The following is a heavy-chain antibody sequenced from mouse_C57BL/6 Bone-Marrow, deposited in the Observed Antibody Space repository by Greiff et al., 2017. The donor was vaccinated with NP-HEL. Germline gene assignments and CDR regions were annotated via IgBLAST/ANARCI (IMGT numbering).Heavy chain of an antibody. J-gene: IGHJ2*01. Sequence: VQLQQPGAELVRPGTSVKLSCKASGYTFTSYWMHWVKQRPGQGLEWIGVIDPSDSYTNSNQKFKGKATLTVDTSSSTAYMQLSSLTSEDSAVYYCAREDYYGSSYNYWGQGTTLTVSS. CDR2: IDPSDSYT. D-gene: IGHD1-1*01. V-gene: IGHV1-59*01. CDR3: AREDYYGSSYNY. CDR1: GYTFTSYW.